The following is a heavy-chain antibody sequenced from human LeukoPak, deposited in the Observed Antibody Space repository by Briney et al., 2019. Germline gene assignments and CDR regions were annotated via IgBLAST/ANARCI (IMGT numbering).Heavy chain of an antibody. J-gene: IGHJ2*01. CDR1: GYTFTSYY. Sequence: GASVKVSCKASGYTFTSYYTHWVRQAPGQGLEWMGIINPSGGSTRYAQKFQGRVTMTRDTSTSTVYMELSSLRSEDTAVYYCASPESTPGGWYFDLWGRGTLVTVSS. CDR2: INPSGGST. D-gene: IGHD1-14*01. V-gene: IGHV1-46*01. CDR3: ASPESTPGGWYFDL.